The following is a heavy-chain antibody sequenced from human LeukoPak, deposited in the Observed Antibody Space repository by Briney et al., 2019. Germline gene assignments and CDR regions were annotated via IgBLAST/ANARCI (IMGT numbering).Heavy chain of an antibody. J-gene: IGHJ4*02. CDR2: ISSSSSYT. V-gene: IGHV3-11*06. D-gene: IGHD2-15*01. CDR3: ARVGCSGGSCFDY. Sequence: PGGSLRLSCAASGFTFSDYYMSWIRQAPGKGLEWVSYISSSSSYTNYADSVKGRFTISRDNAKNSLYLQMNSLRAEGTAVYYCARVGCSGGSCFDYWGQGTLVTVSS. CDR1: GFTFSDYY.